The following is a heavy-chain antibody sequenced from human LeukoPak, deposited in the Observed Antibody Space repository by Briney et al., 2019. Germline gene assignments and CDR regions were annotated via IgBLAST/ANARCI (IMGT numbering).Heavy chain of an antibody. CDR1: GISLSTNGVG. J-gene: IGHJ5*02. Sequence: SGPTLVKPTQTLTLTCSFSGISLSTNGVGVGWFRQPPGKALERLALIYSNDDKRYSPFLESRLTITEDTSRNEVVLTMTNMDPVDTATYYCARGDTSGYAWFDPWGQGTLVTVSS. CDR2: IYSNDDK. CDR3: ARGDTSGYAWFDP. D-gene: IGHD3-22*01. V-gene: IGHV2-5*01.